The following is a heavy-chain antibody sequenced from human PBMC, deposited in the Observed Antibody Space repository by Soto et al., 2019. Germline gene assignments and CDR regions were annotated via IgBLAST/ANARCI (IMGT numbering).Heavy chain of an antibody. J-gene: IGHJ5*02. CDR2: IYYSGST. CDR1: GGSISSYY. D-gene: IGHD3-9*01. Sequence: SETLSLTCTVSGGSISSYYWSWIRQPPGKGLEWIGYIYYSGSTNYNPSLKSRVTISVDTSKNQFSLKLSSVTAADTAVYYCAREGGNYDILTGYYLGWFDPWGQGNLVTVS. CDR3: AREGGNYDILTGYYLGWFDP. V-gene: IGHV4-59*01.